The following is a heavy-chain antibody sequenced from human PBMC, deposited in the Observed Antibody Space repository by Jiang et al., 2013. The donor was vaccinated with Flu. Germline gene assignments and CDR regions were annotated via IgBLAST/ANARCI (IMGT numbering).Heavy chain of an antibody. J-gene: IGHJ4*02. CDR3: SHSVRLDY. D-gene: IGHD3-10*01. CDR2: IYWDDDK. Sequence: GFSLTTTAVAVNWIRQAPGKALEWLALIYWDDDKRYSPSLKNRLTITKDTSKNQVVLTMTNMDPADTATYFCSHSVRLDYWGQGTLVTVSS. CDR1: GFSLTTTAVA. V-gene: IGHV2-5*02.